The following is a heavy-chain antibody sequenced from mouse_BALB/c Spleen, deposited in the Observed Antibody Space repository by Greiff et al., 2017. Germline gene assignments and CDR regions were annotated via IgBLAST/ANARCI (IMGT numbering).Heavy chain of an antibody. V-gene: IGHV1-39*01. CDR2: IDPYYGGT. CDR3: ATYYYGSSYFDY. CDR1: GYSFTGYN. D-gene: IGHD1-1*01. J-gene: IGHJ2*01. Sequence: HLVESGPELEKPGASVKISCKASGYSFTGYNMNWVKQSNGKSLEWIGNIDPYYGGTSYNQKFKGKATLTVDKSSSTAYMQLKSLTSEDSAVYYCATYYYGSSYFDYWGQGTTLTVSS.